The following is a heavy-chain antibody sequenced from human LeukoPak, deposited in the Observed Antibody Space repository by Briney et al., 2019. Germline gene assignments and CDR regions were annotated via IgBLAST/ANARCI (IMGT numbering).Heavy chain of an antibody. D-gene: IGHD3-10*01. CDR1: GFTFSSYA. CDR2: ISGSGGST. Sequence: GGSLILSCAASGFTFSSYAMNWVRQAPGKGLEWVSGISGSGGSTYYADSVKGRFTISRDNSKNTLSLQMNSLRTEDTAVFYCAKGSGGSGSFYNHFDCWGQGTLVTVSS. J-gene: IGHJ4*02. CDR3: AKGSGGSGSFYNHFDC. V-gene: IGHV3-23*01.